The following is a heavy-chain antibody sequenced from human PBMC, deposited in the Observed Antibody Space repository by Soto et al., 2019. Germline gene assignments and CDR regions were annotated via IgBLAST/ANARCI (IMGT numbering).Heavy chain of an antibody. D-gene: IGHD6-13*01. CDR3: ARLKGYRSSPDYYYYYGMDV. V-gene: IGHV5-10-1*01. CDR2: IDPSDSYT. Sequence: ESLKISCKGSGYSFTSYWISWVRQMPGKGLEWMGRIDPSDSYTNYSPSFQGHVTISADKSISTAYLQWSSLKASDTAMYYCARLKGYRSSPDYYYYYGMDVWVQGTTVSVS. CDR1: GYSFTSYW. J-gene: IGHJ6*02.